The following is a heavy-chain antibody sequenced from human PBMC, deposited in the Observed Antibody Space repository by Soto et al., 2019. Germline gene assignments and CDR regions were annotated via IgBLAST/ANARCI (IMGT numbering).Heavy chain of an antibody. V-gene: IGHV4-31*03. J-gene: IGHJ3*02. CDR2: IYYSGST. CDR1: GGSISSGGYY. CDR3: ERDRAIHDAFDI. Sequence: SETLSLTCTVSGGSISSGGYYWSWIRQHPGKGLEWIGYIYYSGSTYYNPSLKSRVTISVDTSKNQFSLKLSSVTAADTAVYYCERDRAIHDAFDIWGQGTMVTV. D-gene: IGHD2-2*01.